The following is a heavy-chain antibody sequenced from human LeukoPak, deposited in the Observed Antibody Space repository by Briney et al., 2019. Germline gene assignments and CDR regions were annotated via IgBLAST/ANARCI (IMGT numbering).Heavy chain of an antibody. CDR3: ARDGKGYCSGGSCYNAFDI. Sequence: SVKVSCKASGGTFSSYAISWVRQAPGQGLEWMGGIIPIFGTANYAQKFQGRVTIAADESTSTAYMELSSLRSEDTAVYYCARDGKGYCSGGSCYNAFDIWGQGTMVTVSS. V-gene: IGHV1-69*01. D-gene: IGHD2-15*01. CDR1: GGTFSSYA. CDR2: IIPIFGTA. J-gene: IGHJ3*02.